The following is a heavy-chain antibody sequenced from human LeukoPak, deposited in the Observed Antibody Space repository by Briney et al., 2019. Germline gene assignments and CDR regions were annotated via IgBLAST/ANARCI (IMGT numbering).Heavy chain of an antibody. CDR2: ISWNSGSI. CDR3: AKDRMVRGVNYFDL. J-gene: IGHJ4*02. V-gene: IGHV3-9*03. Sequence: PGGSLRLSCAASGFTFDDYAMHWVRQAPGKGLEWVSGISWNSGSIGYADSVKGRFTISRDNAKNSLYLQMNSLRAEDMAVYSCAKDRMVRGVNYFDLWGQGTLVTVSS. D-gene: IGHD3-10*01. CDR1: GFTFDDYA.